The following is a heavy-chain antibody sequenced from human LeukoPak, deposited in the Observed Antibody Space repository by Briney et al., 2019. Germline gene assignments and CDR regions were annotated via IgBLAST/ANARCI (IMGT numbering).Heavy chain of an antibody. CDR2: IYYSGST. J-gene: IGHJ6*03. D-gene: IGHD3-16*01. CDR1: GGSISSSNYY. CDR3: ARDTGLSRGKAYYYYYMDV. V-gene: IGHV4-39*07. Sequence: SETLSLTCTVSGGSISSSNYYWGWIRQPPGKGLEWIGSIYYSGSTYYNPSLKSRVTMSVDTSKNQFSLKLSSVTAADTAVYYCARDTGLSRGKAYYYYYMDVWGKGTTVTVSS.